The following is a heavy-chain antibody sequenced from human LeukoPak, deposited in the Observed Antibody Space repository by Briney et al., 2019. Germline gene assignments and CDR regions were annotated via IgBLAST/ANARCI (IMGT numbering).Heavy chain of an antibody. CDR2: ISAYNGNT. V-gene: IGHV1-18*01. Sequence: ASVKVSCKASGYTFTSYGISWVRQAPGQGLEWMGWISAYNGNTNYTQKLQGRVTMTEDTSTDTAYMELSSLRSEDTAVYYCATAIHYYYGMDVWGQGTTVTVSS. CDR1: GYTFTSYG. J-gene: IGHJ6*02. CDR3: ATAIHYYYGMDV.